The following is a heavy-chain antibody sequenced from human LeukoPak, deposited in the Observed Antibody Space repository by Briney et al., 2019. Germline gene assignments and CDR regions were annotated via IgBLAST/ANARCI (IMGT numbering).Heavy chain of an antibody. V-gene: IGHV3-21*01. J-gene: IGHJ4*02. Sequence: GGSLRLSCAASGFTFSSYSMNWVRQAPGKGLEWVSSISSSSSYIYYADSVKGRFTISRDNAKNSLYLQMNSLRVEDTAVYYCARHVVAVGFDYWGQGTLVTVSS. CDR1: GFTFSSYS. CDR3: ARHVVAVGFDY. CDR2: ISSSSSYI. D-gene: IGHD3-22*01.